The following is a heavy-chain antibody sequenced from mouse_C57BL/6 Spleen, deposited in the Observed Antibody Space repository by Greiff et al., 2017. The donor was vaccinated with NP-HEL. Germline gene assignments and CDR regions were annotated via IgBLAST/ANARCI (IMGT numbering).Heavy chain of an antibody. CDR1: GFTFSSYA. J-gene: IGHJ4*01. Sequence: EVQLVESGGGLVKPGGSLKLSCAASGFTFSSYAMSWVRQTPEKRLEWVATISDGGSYTYYPDNVKGRFTISRDNAKNNLYLQMSHLKSEDTAMYYCARDGSYYYGRNAMDYWGQGTSVTVSS. CDR2: ISDGGSYT. V-gene: IGHV5-4*01. D-gene: IGHD1-1*01. CDR3: ARDGSYYYGRNAMDY.